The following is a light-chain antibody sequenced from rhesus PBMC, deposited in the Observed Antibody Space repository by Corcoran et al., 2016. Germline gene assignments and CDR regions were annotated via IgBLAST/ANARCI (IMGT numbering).Light chain of an antibody. CDR1: QRVSSS. V-gene: IGKV3-42*03. J-gene: IGKJ1*01. Sequence: EIVLTQSPATLSLSPGERATLSCRASQRVSSSLAWYQQKPEQAPRLLIFGATSRATGIPARLSGSGSGTDVTLTISSLEPDDFAVYYCQQYSNWPTFGQGTKVEIK. CDR3: QQYSNWPT. CDR2: GAT.